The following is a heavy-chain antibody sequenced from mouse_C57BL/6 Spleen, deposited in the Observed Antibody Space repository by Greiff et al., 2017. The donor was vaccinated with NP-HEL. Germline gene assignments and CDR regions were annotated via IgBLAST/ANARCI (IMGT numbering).Heavy chain of an antibody. Sequence: QVQLQQSGAELARPGASVKMSCKASGYTFTSYTMHWVKQRPGQGLEWIGYINPSSGYTKYNQKFKDKATLTADKSSSTAYMQLSSLTSEDSAVYYCARAFYYYGSSYGYFDVWGTGTTVTVSS. CDR2: INPSSGYT. CDR1: GYTFTSYT. J-gene: IGHJ1*03. D-gene: IGHD1-1*01. CDR3: ARAFYYYGSSYGYFDV. V-gene: IGHV1-4*01.